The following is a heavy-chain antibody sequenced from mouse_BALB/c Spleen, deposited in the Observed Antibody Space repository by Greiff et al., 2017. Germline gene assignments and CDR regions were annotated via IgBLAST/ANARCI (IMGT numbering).Heavy chain of an antibody. CDR3: ARWGMITDAY. D-gene: IGHD2-4*01. CDR2: INPSTGYT. Sequence: VQLQQSGAELAKPGASVKMSCKASGYTFTSYWMHWVKQRPGQGLEWIGYINPSTGYTEYNQKFKDKATLTADKSSSTAYMQLSSLTSEDSAVYYCARWGMITDAYWGQGTLVTVSA. J-gene: IGHJ3*01. CDR1: GYTFTSYW. V-gene: IGHV1-7*01.